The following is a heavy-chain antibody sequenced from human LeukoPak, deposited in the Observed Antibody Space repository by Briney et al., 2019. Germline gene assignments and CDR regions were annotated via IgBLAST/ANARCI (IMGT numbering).Heavy chain of an antibody. J-gene: IGHJ3*02. CDR2: TYYRSKWYN. V-gene: IGHV6-1*01. D-gene: IGHD6-19*01. Sequence: SQTLSLTCAISGDSVSSNSAAWNWIRQSPSRGLEWLGRTYYRSKWYNDYAVSVKSRITINPDTSKNQFSLQLNSVTPEDTAVYYCARDRPRAQKGSGCFAFDIWGQGTMVTVSS. CDR3: ARDRPRAQKGSGCFAFDI. CDR1: GDSVSSNSAA.